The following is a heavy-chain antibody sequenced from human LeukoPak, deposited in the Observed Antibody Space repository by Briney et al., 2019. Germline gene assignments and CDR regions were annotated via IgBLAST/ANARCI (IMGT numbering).Heavy chain of an antibody. D-gene: IGHD1-26*01. V-gene: IGHV4-59*01. CDR2: NSYSGST. J-gene: IGHJ4*02. CDR1: GGSISTYY. CDR3: ARVGSYCFDY. Sequence: SETLSLTCSVSGGSISTYYWSWIRQPPGKGLEWIGYNSYSGSTGYNPSLTSRVTISVDTSKNQFSLILSSVTAADTAVYYCARVGSYCFDYWGQGTLVTVSS.